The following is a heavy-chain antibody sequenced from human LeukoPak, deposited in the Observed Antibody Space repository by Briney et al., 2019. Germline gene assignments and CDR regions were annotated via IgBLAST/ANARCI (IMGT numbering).Heavy chain of an antibody. CDR3: ARVQAQSSSGWYYFDY. J-gene: IGHJ4*02. CDR2: INPNSGGT. V-gene: IGHV1-2*06. D-gene: IGHD6-19*01. CDR1: GYTFTGYY. Sequence: GASVKVSCKASGYTFTGYYMHWVRQAPGQGLEWMGRINPNSGGTNYAQKFQGRVTMTWDTSISTAYMELSRLRSDDTAVYYCARVQAQSSSGWYYFDYWGQGTLVTVSS.